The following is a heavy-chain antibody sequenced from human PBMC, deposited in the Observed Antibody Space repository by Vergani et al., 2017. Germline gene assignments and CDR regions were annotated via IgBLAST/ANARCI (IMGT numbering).Heavy chain of an antibody. V-gene: IGHV3-15*07. J-gene: IGHJ6*02. Sequence: EVQLVESGGGIVKPGGSLRLSCVASGFSFRNAWMNWVRRTPGKGLEWVGRIKITFDRGTTDYAAAVKGRFTISRDDSKNTLFLQMNGLKTEDIGVYYCTTDPRYCGDGSYYWLRDHHYYGMDVWGQGTTVTVSS. CDR2: IKITFDRGTT. D-gene: IGHD2-21*01. CDR1: GFSFRNAW. CDR3: TTDPRYCGDGSYYWLRDHHYYGMDV.